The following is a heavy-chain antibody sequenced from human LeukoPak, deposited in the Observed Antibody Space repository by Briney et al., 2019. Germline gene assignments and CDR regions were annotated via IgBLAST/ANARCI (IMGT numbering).Heavy chain of an antibody. J-gene: IGHJ4*02. CDR1: GFTFSDYY. CDR3: GRVGRWLQLLGY. Sequence: PGGSLRLSCAASGFTFSDYYMSWIRQAPGKGLEWVSYISSSGSTIYYADSVKGRFAISRDNAKNSLYLQMNSLRAQDTAVYYCGRVGRWLQLLGYWGQGTLVTVSS. D-gene: IGHD5-24*01. CDR2: ISSSGSTI. V-gene: IGHV3-11*04.